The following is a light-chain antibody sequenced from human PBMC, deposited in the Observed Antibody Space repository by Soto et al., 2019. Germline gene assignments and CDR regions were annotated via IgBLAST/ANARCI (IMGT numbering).Light chain of an antibody. CDR2: GAS. V-gene: IGKV3-20*01. Sequence: EILLTQSPDSLSLSPGDRATLSCRASQSFSSTFFAWYQQKPGQAPRLLIYGASSSATGIPDRFSGSGSGTDFTLTISRLEPEDFAVYYWQQYASSVTFGQGTKVEIK. CDR1: QSFSSTF. CDR3: QQYASSVT. J-gene: IGKJ1*01.